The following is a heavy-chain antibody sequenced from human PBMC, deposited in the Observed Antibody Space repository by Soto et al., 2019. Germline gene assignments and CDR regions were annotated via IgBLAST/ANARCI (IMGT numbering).Heavy chain of an antibody. CDR1: GFTVSSYW. V-gene: IGHV3-74*03. CDR2: INSDGCST. CDR3: ARVETCSSTSCYSVFDY. D-gene: IGHD2-2*01. J-gene: IGHJ4*02. Sequence: EVQLEESGGGLVQPGGSLRLSCAASGFTVSSYWMHWVRQAPGKGLVWVSRINSDGCSTTYADSVKGRFTISRDNAKNTLYLQMNSLRAEDTAVYYCARVETCSSTSCYSVFDYWGQGTLVTVSS.